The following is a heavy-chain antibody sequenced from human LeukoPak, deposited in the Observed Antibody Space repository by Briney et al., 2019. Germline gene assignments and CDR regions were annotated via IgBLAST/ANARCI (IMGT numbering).Heavy chain of an antibody. CDR3: ARASNYYGSGSYYAFDI. V-gene: IGHV3-48*03. CDR1: GFTFSSYE. J-gene: IGHJ3*02. CDR2: ISSSGSTI. Sequence: GGSLRLSCAASGFTFSSYEMNWVRQAPGKGLEWVSYISSSGSTIYYADSVKGRFTISRDNAKNSLYLQMNSLRAEDTAVYYCARASNYYGSGSYYAFDIWGQGTMVTVSS. D-gene: IGHD3-10*01.